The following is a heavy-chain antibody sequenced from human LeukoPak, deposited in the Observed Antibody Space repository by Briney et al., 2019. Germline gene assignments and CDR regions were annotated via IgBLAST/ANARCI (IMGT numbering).Heavy chain of an antibody. CDR2: ISSSSSTI. CDR1: GFTFSSYS. Sequence: GGSLRLSCAASGFTFSSYSMNWVRQAPGKGLEWVSYISSSSSTIYYADSVKGRFTISRDNAKNSLYLQMNSLRAEDTAVYYCAQSTNIAVAGTTFDYWGQGTLVTVSS. J-gene: IGHJ4*02. V-gene: IGHV3-48*04. D-gene: IGHD6-19*01. CDR3: AQSTNIAVAGTTFDY.